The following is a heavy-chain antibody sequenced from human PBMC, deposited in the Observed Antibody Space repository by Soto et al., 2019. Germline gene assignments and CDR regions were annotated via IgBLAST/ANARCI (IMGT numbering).Heavy chain of an antibody. CDR1: GGTFSSCA. J-gene: IGHJ6*02. V-gene: IGHV1-69*13. CDR3: ARARFGELSPGYYYGMDV. D-gene: IGHD3-10*01. CDR2: IIPIFGTA. Sequence: SVKVSCKASGGTFSSCAISWVRQAPGQGLEWMGGIIPIFGTANYAQKFQGRVTITADESTSTAYMELSSLRSEDTAVYYCARARFGELSPGYYYGMDVWGQGTTVTVSS.